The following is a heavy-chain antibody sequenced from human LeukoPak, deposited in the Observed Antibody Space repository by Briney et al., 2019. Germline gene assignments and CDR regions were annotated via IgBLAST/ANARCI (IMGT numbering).Heavy chain of an antibody. CDR2: IYTSGST. D-gene: IGHD6-19*01. V-gene: IGHV4-4*09. J-gene: IGHJ6*03. CDR3: ARGAGIAVAGDYYYMDV. CDR1: GGSISSYY. Sequence: SETLSLTCTVSGGSISSYYWSWIRQPPGKGLVWIGYIYTSGSTNYNPSLKSRVTISVDTSKNQFSLKLSSVTAADTAVYYCARGAGIAVAGDYYYMDVWGKGTTVTVSS.